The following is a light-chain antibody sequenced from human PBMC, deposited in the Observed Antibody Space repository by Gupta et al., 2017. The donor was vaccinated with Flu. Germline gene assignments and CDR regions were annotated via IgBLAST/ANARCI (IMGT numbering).Light chain of an antibody. CDR2: WAS. Sequence: DIGMTLSLDSLARSQGGRATINRKASQSGLHSCSNKNYLAWYQQKPGQPPKLLIYWASTRESGVPDRFSGSGSGTDFTLTISSLQAEDVAVYYCQQYDSTPYSFGQGTKMEIK. CDR3: QQYDSTPYS. CDR1: QSGLHSCSNKNY. V-gene: IGKV4-1*01. J-gene: IGKJ2*03.